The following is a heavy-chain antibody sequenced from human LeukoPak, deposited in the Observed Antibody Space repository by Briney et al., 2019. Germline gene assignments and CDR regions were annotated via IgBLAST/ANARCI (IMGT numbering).Heavy chain of an antibody. V-gene: IGHV4-34*01. J-gene: IGHJ5*02. CDR2: INHSGST. CDR1: GGSFSGYY. D-gene: IGHD6-13*01. CDR3: ARGRQYSSSWYFAGNWFDP. Sequence: PSETLSLTCAVYGGSFSGYYWSWIRQPPGKGLEWIGEINHSGSTNYNPSLKSRVTISVDTSKNQFSLKLSSVTAADTAVYYCARGRQYSSSWYFAGNWFDPWGQGTLVTVSS.